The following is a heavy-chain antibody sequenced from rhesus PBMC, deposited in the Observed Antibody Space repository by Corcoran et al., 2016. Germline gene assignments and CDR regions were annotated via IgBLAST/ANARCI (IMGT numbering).Heavy chain of an antibody. CDR2: ISYGGSG. CDR1: GYSISSGYG. D-gene: IGHD3-34*01. CDR3: ARVLGMNFDY. Sequence: QVQLQESGPGLVKPSETLSLTCAVSGYSISSGYGWSWIRQSPGKGLEWIGYISYGGSGYYTPSFKSRVTISIDTSKSQFSLKLSSVTAADTAVYYCARVLGMNFDYWGQGVLVTVSS. J-gene: IGHJ4*01. V-gene: IGHV4-127*01.